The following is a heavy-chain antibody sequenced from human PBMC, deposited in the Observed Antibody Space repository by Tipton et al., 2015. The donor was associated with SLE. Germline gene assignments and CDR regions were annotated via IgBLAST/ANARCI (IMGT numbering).Heavy chain of an antibody. CDR3: AREWELHGGWFDP. J-gene: IGHJ5*02. V-gene: IGHV4-59*11. CDR2: IYYSGST. D-gene: IGHD1-26*01. Sequence: TLSLTCTVSGGSISSHYWSWIRQPPGKGLEWIGYIYYSGSTYYNPSLKSRVTISVDTSKNQFSLKLSSVTAADTAVYYCAREWELHGGWFDPWGQGTLVTVSS. CDR1: GGSISSHY.